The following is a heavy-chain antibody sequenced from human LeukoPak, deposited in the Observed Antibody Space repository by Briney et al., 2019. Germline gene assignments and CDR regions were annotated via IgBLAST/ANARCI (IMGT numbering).Heavy chain of an antibody. Sequence: PSETLSLTCTVSGGSISSNSYYWGWIRQPPGKGLEWIGSIYYSGSTYYNPSLKSRVTISVDTSKNQFSLKLSSVTAADTAVYYCARHEGGYDILTGYFTHGFDIWGQGTMVTVSS. CDR3: ARHEGGYDILTGYFTHGFDI. D-gene: IGHD3-9*01. J-gene: IGHJ3*02. CDR1: GGSISSNSYY. CDR2: IYYSGST. V-gene: IGHV4-39*01.